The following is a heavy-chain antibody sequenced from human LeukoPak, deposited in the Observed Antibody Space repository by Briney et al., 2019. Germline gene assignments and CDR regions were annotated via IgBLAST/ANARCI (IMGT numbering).Heavy chain of an antibody. J-gene: IGHJ4*02. Sequence: SETLSLTCTVSGGSIGSGSYYWSWIRQPAGKGLEWIGRIYTSGSTNYNPSLKSRVTISVDTSKNQFSLKLSSVTAADTAVYYCARASPVGGSCYFDYWGQGTLVTVSS. CDR3: ARASPVGGSCYFDY. CDR2: IYTSGST. CDR1: GGSIGSGSYY. D-gene: IGHD2-15*01. V-gene: IGHV4-61*02.